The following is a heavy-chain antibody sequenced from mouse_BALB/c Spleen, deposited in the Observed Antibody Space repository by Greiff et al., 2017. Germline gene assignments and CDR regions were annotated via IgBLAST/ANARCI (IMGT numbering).Heavy chain of an antibody. Sequence: EVKFEESGGGLVQPGGSRKLSCAASGFTFSSFGMHWVRQSPEKGLEWVAYISSGSSTIYYADTVKGRFTISRDNPKNTLFLQMTSLRSEDTAMYYCARHYDYDYDYWGQGTTLTVSS. V-gene: IGHV5-17*02. CDR3: ARHYDYDYDY. D-gene: IGHD2-4*01. CDR1: GFTFSSFG. CDR2: ISSGSSTI. J-gene: IGHJ2*01.